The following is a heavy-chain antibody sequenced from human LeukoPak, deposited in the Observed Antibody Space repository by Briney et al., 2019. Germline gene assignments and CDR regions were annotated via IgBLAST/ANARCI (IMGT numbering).Heavy chain of an antibody. J-gene: IGHJ4*02. CDR3: ADLGYSYGYGLDY. CDR2: IIPIFGTA. D-gene: IGHD5-18*01. Sequence: SVKVSCKASGGTFSSYAISWVRQAPGQGLEWMGGIIPIFGTANYAQKFQGRVTITADESTSTAYMELSSLRSEDTAVYYCADLGYSYGYGLDYWGQGTLVAVSS. V-gene: IGHV1-69*13. CDR1: GGTFSSYA.